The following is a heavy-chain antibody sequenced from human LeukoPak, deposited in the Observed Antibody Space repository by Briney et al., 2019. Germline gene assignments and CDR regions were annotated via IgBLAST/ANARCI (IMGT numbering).Heavy chain of an antibody. CDR2: IRYDGSNK. CDR3: AKEPAITMVRGVSDH. D-gene: IGHD3-10*01. CDR1: GFTFSSYG. V-gene: IGHV3-30*02. J-gene: IGHJ4*02. Sequence: GGSLRLSCAASGFTFSSYGMHWVRQAPGKGLEWVAFIRYDGSNKYYADSVKGRFTISRDNSKNTLYLQMNSLRAEDTAVYYCAKEPAITMVRGVSDHWGQGTLVTVSS.